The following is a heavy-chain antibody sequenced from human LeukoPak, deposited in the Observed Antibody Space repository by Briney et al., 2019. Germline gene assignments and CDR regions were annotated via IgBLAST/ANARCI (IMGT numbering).Heavy chain of an antibody. Sequence: SETLSLTCTVSGGSISSYYWSWIRQPPGKGLEWIGYIYYSGSTNYNPSLKGRVTISVDTSKNQFSLKLSSVTAADTAVYYCAREGHGESSSRGSYYYYMDVWGKGTTVTVSS. CDR1: GGSISSYY. J-gene: IGHJ6*03. D-gene: IGHD6-13*01. CDR2: IYYSGST. CDR3: AREGHGESSSRGSYYYYMDV. V-gene: IGHV4-59*01.